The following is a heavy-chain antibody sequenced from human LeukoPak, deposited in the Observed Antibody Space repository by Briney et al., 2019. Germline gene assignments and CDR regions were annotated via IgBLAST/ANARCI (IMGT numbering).Heavy chain of an antibody. CDR3: ARDGDCSSTSCFDY. Sequence: GASVKVSCKASGGTFSGYAISWVRQAPGQGLEWMGGIIPIFGTANYAQKFQGRVTITADESTSTAYMELSSLRSEDTAVYYCARDGDCSSTSCFDYWGQGTLVTVSS. J-gene: IGHJ4*02. V-gene: IGHV1-69*13. CDR2: IIPIFGTA. D-gene: IGHD2-2*01. CDR1: GGTFSGYA.